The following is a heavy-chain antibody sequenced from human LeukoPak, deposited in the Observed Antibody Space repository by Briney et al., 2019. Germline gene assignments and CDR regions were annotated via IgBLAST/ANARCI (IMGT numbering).Heavy chain of an antibody. J-gene: IGHJ4*02. Sequence: GGSLRLSCADSGFTFSNYGVSWARPAPGKGLEWVAYIREDGSEKYYLDSVEGRFTISRDNAKSSLYLQMNSLRAEDTAVYYCARDSLGRAATGIAMDYWGQGTLVTVSS. CDR3: ARDSLGRAATGIAMDY. V-gene: IGHV3-7*01. D-gene: IGHD6-13*01. CDR2: IREDGSEK. CDR1: GFTFSNYG.